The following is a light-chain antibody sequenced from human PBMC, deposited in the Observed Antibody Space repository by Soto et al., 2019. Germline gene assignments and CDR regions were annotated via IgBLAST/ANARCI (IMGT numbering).Light chain of an antibody. V-gene: IGLV2-8*01. CDR1: SSDVGGYNY. CDR2: EVS. Sequence: QSALTQPPSASGSPGQSVTISCTGTSSDVGGYNYVSWYQQHPGKAPKLMIYEVSKRPSGVPDRFSGSKSGNTASLTVAGLQAEDEDDYYCSSYAGSNNVLVGGGTKVTVL. J-gene: IGLJ2*01. CDR3: SSYAGSNNVL.